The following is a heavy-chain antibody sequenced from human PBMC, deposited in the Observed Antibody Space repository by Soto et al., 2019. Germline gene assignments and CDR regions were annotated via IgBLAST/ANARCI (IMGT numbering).Heavy chain of an antibody. CDR2: INPNSGGT. J-gene: IGHJ4*02. CDR3: ARGGSSSLDY. D-gene: IGHD6-6*01. CDR1: GYTFTGYY. Sequence: QVQLVQSGAEVKKPGASVKVPCKASGYTFTGYYMHWVRQAPGQGPEWMGRINPNSGGTTYAQKFQGRVTVTRDTSISTAYMELSSLRSDDTAVYYCARGGSSSLDYWGQGTLVTVSS. V-gene: IGHV1-2*06.